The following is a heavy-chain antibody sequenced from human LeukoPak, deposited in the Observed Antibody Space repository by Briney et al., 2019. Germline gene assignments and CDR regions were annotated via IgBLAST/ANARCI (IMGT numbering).Heavy chain of an antibody. CDR3: ARVHGREQSYFDI. Sequence: GASVKVSCKASGYTFTGYYMHWVRQAPGQGLEWMGWINPNSGGTNYAQKFQGWVTMTRDTSISTAYMELSRLRSDDTAVYYCARVHGREQSYFDIWGQGTMVTVSS. V-gene: IGHV1-2*04. CDR2: INPNSGGT. CDR1: GYTFTGYY. J-gene: IGHJ3*02.